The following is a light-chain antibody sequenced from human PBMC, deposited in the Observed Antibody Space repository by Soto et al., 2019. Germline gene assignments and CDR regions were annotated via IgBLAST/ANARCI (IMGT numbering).Light chain of an antibody. CDR2: AAS. V-gene: IGKV1-9*01. J-gene: IGKJ4*01. Sequence: DIQLTQSPSFLSASVGDRVTITRRASQGISSYLAWYQQKPGKAPKLLIYAASTLQSGVPSRFSGSGSGTEFTLTISSLQPEDFATYHCQQLNSYPLTFGGGTKVEIK. CDR3: QQLNSYPLT. CDR1: QGISSY.